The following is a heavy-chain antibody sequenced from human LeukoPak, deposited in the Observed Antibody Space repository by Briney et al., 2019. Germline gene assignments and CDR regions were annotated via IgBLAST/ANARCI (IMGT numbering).Heavy chain of an antibody. D-gene: IGHD5-18*01. CDR3: ARDLEYSYGYPTAFYYYYGMDV. CDR2: ISSSGSTI. J-gene: IGHJ6*02. V-gene: IGHV3-48*03. Sequence: GGSLRLSCAASGFTFSSYEMNWVRQAPGKGLEWVSYISSSGSTIYYADSVKGRFTISRDNAKNSLYLQMNSLRAEDTAVYYCARDLEYSYGYPTAFYYYYGMDVWGQGTTVTASS. CDR1: GFTFSSYE.